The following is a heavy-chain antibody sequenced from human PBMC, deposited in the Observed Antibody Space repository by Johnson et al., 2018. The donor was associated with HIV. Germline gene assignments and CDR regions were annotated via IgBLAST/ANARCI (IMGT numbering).Heavy chain of an antibody. J-gene: IGHJ3*02. D-gene: IGHD3-10*01. CDR1: GFTFDDSG. CDR2: INWNGGST. V-gene: IGHV3-20*04. CDR3: ARDQVGILWDAFDI. Sequence: VQLVESGGGVVRPGGSLRLSCAASGFTFDDSGMSWVRQAPGKGLEWVSGINWNGGSTGYADSVKGRFTISRDSSKNTLYLQMNSLRAEDMAVYYCARDQVGILWDAFDIWGQGTMVTVAS.